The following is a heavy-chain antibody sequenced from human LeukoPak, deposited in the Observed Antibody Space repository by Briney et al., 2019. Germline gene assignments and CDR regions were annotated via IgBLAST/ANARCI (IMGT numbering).Heavy chain of an antibody. Sequence: GGSLRLSCAASGFTFSSYAMHWVRQAPGKGLEWVAVISHDGSNKYYADSVKGRFTISRDNSKNTLYLQMNSLRAEDTAVYYCAKDRYDFWSGSHAFDIWGQGTMVTVSS. D-gene: IGHD3-3*01. CDR2: ISHDGSNK. CDR3: AKDRYDFWSGSHAFDI. V-gene: IGHV3-30-3*01. J-gene: IGHJ3*02. CDR1: GFTFSSYA.